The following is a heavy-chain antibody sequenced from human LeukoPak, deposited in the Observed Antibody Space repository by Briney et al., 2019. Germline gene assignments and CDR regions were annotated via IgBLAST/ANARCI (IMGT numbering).Heavy chain of an antibody. J-gene: IGHJ4*02. V-gene: IGHV4-31*03. CDR2: IYYSGST. D-gene: IGHD5-12*01. CDR3: ARRGYSAYDLDY. CDR1: GGSINGGGYY. Sequence: KPSETLSLTCTVSGGSINGGGYYWSWIRQYPGEGLEWIGDIYYSGSTYYNPSLKSRVTISVDTSKNQFSLGLSSVTAADTAVYYCARRGYSAYDLDYWGQGTLVTVSS.